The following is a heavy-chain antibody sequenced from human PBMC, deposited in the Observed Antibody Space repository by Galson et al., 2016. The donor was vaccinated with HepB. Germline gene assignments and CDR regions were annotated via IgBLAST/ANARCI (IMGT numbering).Heavy chain of an antibody. J-gene: IGHJ4*02. D-gene: IGHD6-13*01. CDR2: TYYRSKWYN. CDR3: ARETTGYSSSWKVDY. V-gene: IGHV6-1*01. Sequence: CAISGDSVSSNSAAWNWIRQSPSRGLEWLGRTYYRSKWYNDYGVSVKSRITINPDTSKNQFSLQLNSVTPEDTAVYYCARETTGYSSSWKVDYWGQGTLVAVSS. CDR1: GDSVSSNSAA.